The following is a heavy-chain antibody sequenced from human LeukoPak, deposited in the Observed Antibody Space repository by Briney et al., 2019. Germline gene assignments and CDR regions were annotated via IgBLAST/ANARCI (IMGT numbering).Heavy chain of an antibody. CDR1: GFTFDDYA. CDR3: AKEIDTLGTNAFDI. D-gene: IGHD2-15*01. Sequence: GGSLRLSCAASGFTFDDYAMHWVRQAPGKGLEWVSLISGDGGSTYYADSVRGRFTISRDNSKNSLYLQMDSLRTEDTAFYHCAKEIDTLGTNAFDIWGQGTMVTVSS. CDR2: ISGDGGST. V-gene: IGHV3-43*02. J-gene: IGHJ3*02.